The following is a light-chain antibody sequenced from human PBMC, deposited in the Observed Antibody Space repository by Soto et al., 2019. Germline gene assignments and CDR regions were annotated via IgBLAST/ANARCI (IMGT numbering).Light chain of an antibody. CDR2: AAS. CDR3: LQDYDYPFT. Sequence: IQMTQSPSSLSASVGDRVTITCRASQGIGNFLAWYQQKPGKVPKVLIYAASTLQSGVPSRFSGSGSGTDFTLTISSLQPEDFAAYYCLQDYDYPFTFGPGTKVDI. J-gene: IGKJ3*01. CDR1: QGIGNF. V-gene: IGKV1-6*01.